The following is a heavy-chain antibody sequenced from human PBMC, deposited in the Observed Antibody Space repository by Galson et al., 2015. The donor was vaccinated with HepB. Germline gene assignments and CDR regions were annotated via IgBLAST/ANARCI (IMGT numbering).Heavy chain of an antibody. CDR3: ARDGAGAAAGGGDFDY. D-gene: IGHD6-13*01. V-gene: IGHV3-30*04. J-gene: IGHJ4*02. Sequence: SLRLSCAASGFTFSSYAMHWVRQAPGKGLEWVAVISYDGSNKYYADSVKGRFTISRDNSKNTLYLQMNSLRAEDTAVYYCARDGAGAAAGGGDFDYWGQGTLVTVSS. CDR1: GFTFSSYA. CDR2: ISYDGSNK.